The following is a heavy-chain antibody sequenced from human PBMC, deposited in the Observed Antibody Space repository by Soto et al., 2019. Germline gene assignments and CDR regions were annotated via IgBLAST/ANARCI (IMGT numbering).Heavy chain of an antibody. J-gene: IGHJ4*02. CDR3: ARGFGWFNY. CDR2: IDGSGTTK. V-gene: IGHV3-48*03. CDR1: GFTFNDFE. D-gene: IGHD3-10*01. Sequence: PGGSLRLSCGVSGFTFNDFEMNWVRQAPGKGLEWLAYIDGSGTTKKYADSVRGRFTISRDNPHNSLFLQMSSLSAADTAMYYCARGFGWFNYWGQGMLASGSS.